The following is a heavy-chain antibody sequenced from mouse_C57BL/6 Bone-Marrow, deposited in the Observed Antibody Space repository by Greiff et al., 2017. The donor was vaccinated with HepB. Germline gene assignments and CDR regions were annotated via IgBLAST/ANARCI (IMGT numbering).Heavy chain of an antibody. V-gene: IGHV1-82*01. D-gene: IGHD3-2*02. CDR1: GYAFSSSW. CDR2: IYPGDGDT. J-gene: IGHJ3*01. Sequence: QVQLKESGPELVKPGASVKISCKASGYAFSSSWMNWVKQRPGKGLEWIGRIYPGDGDTNYNGKFKGKATLTADKSSSTAYMQLSSLTSEDSAVYFCARSPPRKTAQDGFAYWGQGTLVTVSA. CDR3: ARSPPRKTAQDGFAY.